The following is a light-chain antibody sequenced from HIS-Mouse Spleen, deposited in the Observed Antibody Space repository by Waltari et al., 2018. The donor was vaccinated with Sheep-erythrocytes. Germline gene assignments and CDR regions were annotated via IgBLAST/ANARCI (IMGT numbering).Light chain of an antibody. CDR2: GAS. CDR1: QSVSSSY. J-gene: IGKJ4*01. Sequence: IVLTQPPGTLSLSPGERATLPRRASQSVSSSYLAWYQQKPGQAPRLLTYGASSRATGIPDRFSGSGSGTDFTLTISRLEPEDFAVYYCQQYGSSPPLTFGGGTKVEIK. CDR3: QQYGSSPPLT. V-gene: IGKV3-20*01.